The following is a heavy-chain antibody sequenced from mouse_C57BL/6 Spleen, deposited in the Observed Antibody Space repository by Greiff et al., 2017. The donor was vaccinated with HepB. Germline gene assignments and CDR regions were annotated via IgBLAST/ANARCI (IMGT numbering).Heavy chain of an antibody. Sequence: QVQLQQSGAELVKPGASVKLSCKASGYTFTSYWMHWVKQRPGQGLEWIGMIHPNSGSTNYNEKFKSKATLTVDKSSSTAYMQLSSLTSEDSAVYYCARALYYYGSSPPMDYWGQGTSVTVSS. CDR3: ARALYYYGSSPPMDY. CDR1: GYTFTSYW. V-gene: IGHV1-64*01. CDR2: IHPNSGST. J-gene: IGHJ4*01. D-gene: IGHD1-1*01.